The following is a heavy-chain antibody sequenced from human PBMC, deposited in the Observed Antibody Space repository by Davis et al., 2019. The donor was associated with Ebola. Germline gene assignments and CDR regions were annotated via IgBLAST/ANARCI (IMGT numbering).Heavy chain of an antibody. J-gene: IGHJ4*02. CDR2: MNPNSGNT. CDR1: GYTFTSYD. CDR3: ARRERWGQEDY. D-gene: IGHD1-26*01. V-gene: IGHV1-8*01. Sequence: AASVKVSCKASGYTFTSYDINWVRQATGQGLEWMGWMNPNSGNTGYAQKFQGRVTMTRNTTINTAYMELSSLRSEDTAVYYCARRERWGQEDYWGQGTLVTVSS.